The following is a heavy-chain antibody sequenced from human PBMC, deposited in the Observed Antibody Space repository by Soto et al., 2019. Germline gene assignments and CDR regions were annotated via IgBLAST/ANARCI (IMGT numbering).Heavy chain of an antibody. CDR2: IIPIFGTA. J-gene: IGHJ3*02. CDR3: ARALAYCGGDCYFDAFDI. V-gene: IGHV1-69*01. D-gene: IGHD2-21*02. Sequence: QVQLVQSGAEVKKPGSSVKVSCKASGGTFSSYAISWVRQAPGQGLEWMGGIIPIFGTANYATKFQGRVKITADESTSTAYMVLSSLRSEDTAVYYCARALAYCGGDCYFDAFDIWGQGTMGTGSS. CDR1: GGTFSSYA.